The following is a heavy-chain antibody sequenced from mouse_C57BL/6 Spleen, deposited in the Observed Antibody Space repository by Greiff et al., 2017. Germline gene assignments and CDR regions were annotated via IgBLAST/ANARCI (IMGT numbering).Heavy chain of an antibody. Sequence: EVKLVESGGDLVKPGGSLKLSCAASGFTFSSYGMSWVRQTPDKRLEWVATISSGGSYTYYPDSVKGRFTISRDNAKNTLYLQMSRLKSEDTAMYYCARSGEDYGSSYDAMDYWGQGTSVTVSS. CDR1: GFTFSSYG. CDR2: ISSGGSYT. J-gene: IGHJ4*01. V-gene: IGHV5-6*01. D-gene: IGHD1-1*01. CDR3: ARSGEDYGSSYDAMDY.